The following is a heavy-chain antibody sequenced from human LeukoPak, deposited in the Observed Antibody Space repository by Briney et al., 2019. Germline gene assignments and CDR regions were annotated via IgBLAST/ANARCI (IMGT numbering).Heavy chain of an antibody. J-gene: IGHJ5*02. CDR2: INHSGST. CDR3: ATGSGGFKWNFERWFAP. D-gene: IGHD1-7*01. Sequence: PSETLSLTCAVYGGSFSGYYWSWIRQPPGKGLEWIGKINHSGSTNYNPSLKSRVTISVDTSKSQFSLRLNSVTAADTALYYCATGSGGFKWNFERWFAPWSQGTLVTVSS. CDR1: GGSFSGYY. V-gene: IGHV4-34*01.